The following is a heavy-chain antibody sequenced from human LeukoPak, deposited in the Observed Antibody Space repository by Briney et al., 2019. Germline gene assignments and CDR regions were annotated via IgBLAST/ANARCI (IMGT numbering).Heavy chain of an antibody. J-gene: IGHJ4*02. D-gene: IGHD3/OR15-3a*01. V-gene: IGHV3-23*01. CDR3: ASGRHDFLH. CDR1: GITLSNYG. CDR2: ISDSGGST. Sequence: GSLRLSCAVSGITLSNYGMSWVRQAPGKGLEWVAGISDSGGSTNYADSVKGRFTISRDNPKNTLYLQMNSLRAEDTAVYYCASGRHDFLHWGQGTLVTVSS.